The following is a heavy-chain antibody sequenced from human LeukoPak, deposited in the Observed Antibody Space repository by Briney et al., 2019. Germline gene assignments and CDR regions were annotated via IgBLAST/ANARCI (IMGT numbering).Heavy chain of an antibody. CDR3: ASRDGYNLFDY. D-gene: IGHD5-24*01. CDR1: GGSISSYY. CDR2: IYYSGST. J-gene: IGHJ4*02. Sequence: SSETLSLTCTVSGGSISSYYWSWIRQPPGKGLEWIGYIYYSGSTNYNPSPKSRVTISVDTSKNQFSLKLSSVTAADTAVYYCASRDGYNLFDYWGQGTLVTVSS. V-gene: IGHV4-59*12.